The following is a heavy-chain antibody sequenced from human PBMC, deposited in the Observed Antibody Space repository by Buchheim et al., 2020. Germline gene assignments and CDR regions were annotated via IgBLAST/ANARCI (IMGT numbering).Heavy chain of an antibody. J-gene: IGHJ4*02. V-gene: IGHV4-30-4*01. CDR1: GVSLSSGNYY. CDR2: IYYSGST. CDR3: VREYYYDSSGSH. D-gene: IGHD3-22*01. Sequence: QVQLQESGPGLVRPSQTLSLSCTVSGVSLSSGNYYWSWIRQPPGKGLEWIGYIYYSGSTYYNPSRKSRATLSVDPPKHQFSLKLSCVAAADTAMYYCVREYYYDSSGSHWGQG.